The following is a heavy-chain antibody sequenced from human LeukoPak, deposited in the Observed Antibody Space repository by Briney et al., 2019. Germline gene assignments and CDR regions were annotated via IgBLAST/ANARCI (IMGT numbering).Heavy chain of an antibody. D-gene: IGHD3-22*01. V-gene: IGHV3-7*01. J-gene: IGHJ4*02. Sequence: GGSLRLSCAASGFTFSSYWMSWVRQAPGKGLEWVANIKQDGSEKYYVDSVKGRFTISRDNAKNSLYLQMNSLRSEDTAVYYCAREVREVVVTPFDYWGQGALVTVSP. CDR2: IKQDGSEK. CDR3: AREVREVVVTPFDY. CDR1: GFTFSSYW.